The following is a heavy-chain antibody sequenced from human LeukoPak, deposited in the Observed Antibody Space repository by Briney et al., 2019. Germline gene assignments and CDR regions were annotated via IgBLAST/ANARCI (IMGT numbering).Heavy chain of an antibody. J-gene: IGHJ6*02. V-gene: IGHV6-1*01. CDR2: TYYRSKWYN. D-gene: IGHD3-10*01. CDR1: GDTVSSNTAA. CDR3: AREGEYKVGHFYYGLDV. Sequence: SQTLSLTCAISGDTVSSNTAAWNWIRQSPSRGLEWLGRTYYRSKWYNDYAVSVKSRITINPDTSKSQFFLHLNSVTPEDTAVYYCAREGEYKVGHFYYGLDVWGQGTTVTVSS.